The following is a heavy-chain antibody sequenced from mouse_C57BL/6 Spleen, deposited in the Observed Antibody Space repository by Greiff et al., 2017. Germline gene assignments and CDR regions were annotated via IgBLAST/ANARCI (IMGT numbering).Heavy chain of an antibody. V-gene: IGHV1-55*01. J-gene: IGHJ2*01. CDR2: IYPGSGST. CDR1: GYTFTSYW. CDR3: ARFGDYDYGYYFDY. Sequence: QVQLQQPGAELVKPGASVKMSCKASGYTFTSYWITWAKQRPGQGLEWIGDIYPGSGSTNYNEKFKSKATLTVDTSSSTAYMQRSSLTSEDSAVYYCARFGDYDYGYYFDYWGQGTTLTVSS. D-gene: IGHD2-4*01.